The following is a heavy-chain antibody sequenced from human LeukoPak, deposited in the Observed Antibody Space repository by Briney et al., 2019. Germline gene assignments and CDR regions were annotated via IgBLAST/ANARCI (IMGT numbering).Heavy chain of an antibody. CDR2: MHTSGST. CDR3: ARFIVVPAAMSPDY. J-gene: IGHJ4*02. V-gene: IGHV4-4*07. CDR1: GGSISSYY. Sequence: PSETLSLTCTVSGGSISSYYWSWIRQPAGKGLEWIGRMHTSGSTNYNPSLKSRVTMSGDTSKNQFSLKLSSVTAADTAVYYCARFIVVPAAMSPDYWGQGTLVTVSS. D-gene: IGHD2-2*01.